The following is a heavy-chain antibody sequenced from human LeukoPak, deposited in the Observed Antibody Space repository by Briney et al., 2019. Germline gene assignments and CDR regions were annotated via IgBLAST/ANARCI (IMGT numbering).Heavy chain of an antibody. CDR2: ISSSGSTI. D-gene: IGHD6-19*01. V-gene: IGHV3-11*01. J-gene: IGHJ5*02. CDR1: GFTFRDYY. CDR3: ASEYSSGWAEWFDP. Sequence: GGSLRLSCAASGFTFRDYYMSWIRQAPGKGLEWVSYISSSGSTIYYADSVKGRFTISRDNAKNSLYLQMNSLRAEDTAVYYCASEYSSGWAEWFDPWGQGTLVTVSS.